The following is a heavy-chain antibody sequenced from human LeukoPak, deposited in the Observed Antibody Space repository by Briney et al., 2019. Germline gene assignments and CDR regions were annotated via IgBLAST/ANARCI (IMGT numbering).Heavy chain of an antibody. CDR1: GFTFSSYG. V-gene: IGHV3-30*02. CDR2: IRYDGSNK. D-gene: IGHD3-10*02. CDR3: AKESTMLSGSPDY. Sequence: VGSLRLSCAASGFTFSSYGMHWVRQAPGKGLEWVAFIRYDGSNKYYADSVKGRFTISRDNSKNTLYVQMNSLRAEDTAVYYCAKESTMLSGSPDYWGQGTLVTVSS. J-gene: IGHJ4*02.